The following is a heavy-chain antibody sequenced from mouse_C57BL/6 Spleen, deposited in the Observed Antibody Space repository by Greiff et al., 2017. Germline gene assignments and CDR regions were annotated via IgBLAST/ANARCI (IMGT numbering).Heavy chain of an antibody. CDR2: ISDGGSYT. CDR3: ARRIYYGNFYAMDY. CDR1: GFTFSSYA. V-gene: IGHV5-4*01. J-gene: IGHJ4*01. Sequence: EVQLVESGGGLVKPGGSLKLSCAASGFTFSSYAMSWVRQTPEKRLEWVATISDGGSYTYYPDNVKGRFTISRDNAKNNLYLQMSHLKSEDTAMYYCARRIYYGNFYAMDYWGQGTSVTVSS. D-gene: IGHD2-1*01.